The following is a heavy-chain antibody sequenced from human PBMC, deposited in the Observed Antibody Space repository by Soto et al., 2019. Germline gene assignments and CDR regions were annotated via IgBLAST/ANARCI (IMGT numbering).Heavy chain of an antibody. Sequence: LGGSLRLSCAASGFSVSNKFMSWVRQAPGKGLEWVSVTYRGGTTYYADSVKGRFTISRDNSENTLYLQVNSLTVEDTATYYCATLPENDGFDIWGPGTTVTVSS. CDR3: ATLPENDGFDI. CDR1: GFSVSNKF. V-gene: IGHV3-53*01. J-gene: IGHJ3*02. CDR2: TYRGGTT.